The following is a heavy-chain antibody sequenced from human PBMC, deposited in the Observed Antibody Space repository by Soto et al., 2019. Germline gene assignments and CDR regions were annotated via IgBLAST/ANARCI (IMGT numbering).Heavy chain of an antibody. CDR1: GGSISSYY. Sequence: SETLSLTCTVSGGSISSYYWSWIRQPPGKGLEWIGYIYYSGSTNYNPSLKSRVTISVDTSKNQFSLKLSSVTAADTAVYYCARGGRSSSWNWFDPWGQGTLVTVSS. V-gene: IGHV4-59*01. CDR3: ARGGRSSSWNWFDP. J-gene: IGHJ5*02. D-gene: IGHD6-13*01. CDR2: IYYSGST.